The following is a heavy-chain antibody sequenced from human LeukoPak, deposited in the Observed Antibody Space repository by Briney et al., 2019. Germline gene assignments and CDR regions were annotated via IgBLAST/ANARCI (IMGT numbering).Heavy chain of an antibody. V-gene: IGHV1-8*01. Sequence: ASVKVSCKASGYTFTSYDINWVQQATGQGLEWMGWMNPNSGNTGYAQKFQGRVTMTRNTSISTAYMELSSLRSEDTAVYYCARGRVGYYDSSGYYPFDYWGQGTLVTVSS. CDR2: MNPNSGNT. J-gene: IGHJ4*02. D-gene: IGHD3-22*01. CDR1: GYTFTSYD. CDR3: ARGRVGYYDSSGYYPFDY.